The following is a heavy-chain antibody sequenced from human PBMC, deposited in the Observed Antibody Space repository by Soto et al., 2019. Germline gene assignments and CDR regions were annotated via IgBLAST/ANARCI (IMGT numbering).Heavy chain of an antibody. D-gene: IGHD6-6*01. CDR3: ARTSRFDC. CDR2: INHSGST. J-gene: IGHJ4*02. V-gene: IGHV4-34*01. CDR1: CGSFSSYY. Sequence: QVQRQQWGAGLLKPSETLSLTCAVYCGSFSSYYWSWIRQPPGKGLEWIGEINHSGSTNYNPSLKSRVTMSVDTSKNQFSLKLSSVTAADTAVYYCARTSRFDCWGQGTLVIVSS.